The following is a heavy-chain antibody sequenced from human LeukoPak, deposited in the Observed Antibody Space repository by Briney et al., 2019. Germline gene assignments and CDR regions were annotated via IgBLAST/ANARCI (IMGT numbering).Heavy chain of an antibody. Sequence: AGGSLRLSCAASGFTFSSYGMHWVRQAPGKGLKWVAVISYDGSNKYYADSVKGRFTISRDNSKNTLYLQMNSLRAEDTAVYYCAKDLQQWLVQVGYFDYWGQGTLVTVSS. CDR2: ISYDGSNK. D-gene: IGHD6-19*01. V-gene: IGHV3-30*18. J-gene: IGHJ4*02. CDR3: AKDLQQWLVQVGYFDY. CDR1: GFTFSSYG.